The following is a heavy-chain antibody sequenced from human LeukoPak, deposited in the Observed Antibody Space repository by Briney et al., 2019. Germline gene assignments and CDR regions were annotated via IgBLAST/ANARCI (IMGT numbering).Heavy chain of an antibody. Sequence: GGSLRLSCAASGFTFSSYSMNWVRQAPGKGLEWVSSISSSGSYIYYADSVKGRFTISRDNAKNSLYLQMNSLRAEDTAVYYCARDGSVSPFDPWGQGTLVTVSS. CDR1: GFTFSSYS. J-gene: IGHJ5*02. V-gene: IGHV3-21*01. CDR2: ISSSGSYI. CDR3: ARDGSVSPFDP.